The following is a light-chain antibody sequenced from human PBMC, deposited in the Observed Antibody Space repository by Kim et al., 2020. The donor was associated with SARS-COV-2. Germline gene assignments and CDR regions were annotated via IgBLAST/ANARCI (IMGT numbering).Light chain of an antibody. J-gene: IGKJ5*01. CDR2: AAF. Sequence: AFVGDRVTITCRASQSISSYLNWYQQKPGKAPKIVVYAAFILQCGAPSRFSGSGSGTAFTLSISSLQAEDFATYYCQQSYSTPSTFGQGTRLEIK. CDR1: QSISSY. CDR3: QQSYSTPST. V-gene: IGKV1-39*01.